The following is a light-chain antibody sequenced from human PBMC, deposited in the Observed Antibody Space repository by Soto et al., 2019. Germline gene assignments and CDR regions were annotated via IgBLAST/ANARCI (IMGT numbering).Light chain of an antibody. V-gene: IGKV3-20*01. Sequence: EMVLTQSPGILSLSPGERATLSCRASQTVSGNYLAWYQQKPGQSPRLLIYGSSDRATGIPDRFSGSGSGTDFTLTINRVEPEDFAVDYCQQYGSSPPYTFGQGTTLEI. CDR2: GSS. CDR1: QTVSGNY. J-gene: IGKJ2*01. CDR3: QQYGSSPPYT.